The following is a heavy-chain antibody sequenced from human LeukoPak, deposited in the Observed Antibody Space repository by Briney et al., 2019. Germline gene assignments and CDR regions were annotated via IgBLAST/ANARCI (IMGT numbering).Heavy chain of an antibody. V-gene: IGHV1-18*01. CDR2: ISGYNGNT. CDR1: GYTFSDYG. Sequence: ASVKVSCKPSGYTFSDYGISWVRQAPGQGLEWMGWISGYNGNTNYAQKLQGRVTVTTDTSTSTAYMELRSLKSDDTAVYYCGRSREGLYSGSSLDYWGQGTLVTVSS. J-gene: IGHJ4*02. D-gene: IGHD1-26*01. CDR3: GRSREGLYSGSSLDY.